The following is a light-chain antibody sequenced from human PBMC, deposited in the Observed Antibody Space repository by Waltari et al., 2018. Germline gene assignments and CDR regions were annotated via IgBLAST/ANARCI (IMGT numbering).Light chain of an antibody. Sequence: AIQRTQSPSSLSAYVVDRVTITCRASQGIRNDLRWYQQKPGKAPKLLIYAASTLQSGVPSRFSGSGSGTDFTLTISSLQPEDFATYYCLQDYYYPRTFGQGTKVEIK. V-gene: IGKV1-6*02. CDR2: AAS. CDR1: QGIRND. J-gene: IGKJ1*01. CDR3: LQDYYYPRT.